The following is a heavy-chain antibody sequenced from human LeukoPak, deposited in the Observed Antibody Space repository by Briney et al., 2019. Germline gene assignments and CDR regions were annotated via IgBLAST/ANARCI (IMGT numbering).Heavy chain of an antibody. CDR1: GYTFTGYY. D-gene: IGHD2-2*02. CDR3: ASLGGYCSSTSCYKHLDL. Sequence: ASVKVSCKASGYTFTGYYMHWVRQAPGQGLEWMGWINPNSGGTNYAQKFQGRVTMTRDTSISTAYMELSRLRSDDTAVYYCASLGGYCSSTSCYKHLDLWGRGTLVTVSS. CDR2: INPNSGGT. J-gene: IGHJ2*01. V-gene: IGHV1-2*02.